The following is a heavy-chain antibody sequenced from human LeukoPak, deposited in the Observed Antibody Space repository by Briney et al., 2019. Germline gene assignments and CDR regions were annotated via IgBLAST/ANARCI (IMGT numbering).Heavy chain of an antibody. CDR3: TREGAGWGAFDI. Sequence: SETLSLTCTVTGGSISSAAYYWSWIRQHPGKGLEWIGYIYYSRSTYYNPSLKSRVTISVDTSKNHFSLKLNSVTAADTAVYYCTREGAGWGAFDIWGQGTLVTVSS. CDR1: GGSISSAAYY. J-gene: IGHJ3*02. V-gene: IGHV4-31*03. D-gene: IGHD3-16*01. CDR2: IYYSRST.